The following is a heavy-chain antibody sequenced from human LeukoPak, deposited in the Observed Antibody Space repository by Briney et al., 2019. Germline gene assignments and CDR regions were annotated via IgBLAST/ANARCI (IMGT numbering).Heavy chain of an antibody. Sequence: GGSLRLSCAASGFTFSSYAMSWVRQAPGKGLEWVSAISGSGGSTYHADSVKGRFTISRDNSKNTLYLQMNSLRAEDTAVYYCAKDLVEGLTLLGRYYYYMDVWGKGTTVTVSS. V-gene: IGHV3-23*01. CDR1: GFTFSSYA. D-gene: IGHD2-15*01. CDR3: AKDLVEGLTLLGRYYYYMDV. CDR2: ISGSGGST. J-gene: IGHJ6*03.